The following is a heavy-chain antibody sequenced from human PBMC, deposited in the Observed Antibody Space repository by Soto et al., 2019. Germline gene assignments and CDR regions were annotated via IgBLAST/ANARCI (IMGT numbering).Heavy chain of an antibody. CDR2: IIPIFGTA. D-gene: IGHD2-2*02. V-gene: IGHV1-69*13. CDR1: GGTFSSYA. CDR3: ARGSPIPYCSSTSCYTIGLQH. Sequence: SVKVSCKASGGTFSSYAISWVRQAPGQGLEWMGGIIPIFGTANYAQKFQGRVTITADESTSTAYMELSSLRSEDTAVYYCARGSPIPYCSSTSCYTIGLQHWGQGTLVTVSS. J-gene: IGHJ1*01.